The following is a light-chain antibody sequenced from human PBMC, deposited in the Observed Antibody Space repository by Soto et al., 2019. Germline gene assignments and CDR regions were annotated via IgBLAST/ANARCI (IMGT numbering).Light chain of an antibody. CDR2: DAS. Sequence: EIVLTQSPATLSLSPGERATLSCRASQNVSSYLAWYQQKPGQAPRLLIYDASNRATGIPARFSGSGFGTDFTLTTSSLEPDDFAVYYCQQRGNWPVTFGQGTKGDIK. V-gene: IGKV3-11*01. J-gene: IGKJ1*01. CDR3: QQRGNWPVT. CDR1: QNVSSY.